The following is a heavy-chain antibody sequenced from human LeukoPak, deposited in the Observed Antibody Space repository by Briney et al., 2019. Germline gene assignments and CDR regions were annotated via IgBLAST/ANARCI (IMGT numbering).Heavy chain of an antibody. J-gene: IGHJ4*02. CDR3: ARGTRSTGYSSSWYLYYFDY. D-gene: IGHD6-13*01. CDR1: GFTFSSYS. Sequence: PGGSLRLSCAASGFTFSSYSMNWVRQAPGKGLEWVSSISSSSSYIYYADSVKGRFTISRDNAKNSLYLQMNSLRAEDTAVYYCARGTRSTGYSSSWYLYYFDYWGQGTLVTVSS. V-gene: IGHV3-21*01. CDR2: ISSSSSYI.